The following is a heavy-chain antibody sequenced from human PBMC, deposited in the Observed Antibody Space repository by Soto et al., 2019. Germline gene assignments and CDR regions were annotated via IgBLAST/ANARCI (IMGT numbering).Heavy chain of an antibody. D-gene: IGHD1-26*01. CDR2: IHYSGRT. CDR3: VRVGVGIGNHFDS. CDR1: NGSISGFY. Sequence: SETLSLTCSVSNGSISGFYWTWIRQPPGKILEWIGYIHYSGRTAYNPSLTSRATMSVDTSKNQFSLNLKSITAADTAVYYCVRVGVGIGNHFDSWGRGTLVTAPQ. V-gene: IGHV4-59*12. J-gene: IGHJ4*02.